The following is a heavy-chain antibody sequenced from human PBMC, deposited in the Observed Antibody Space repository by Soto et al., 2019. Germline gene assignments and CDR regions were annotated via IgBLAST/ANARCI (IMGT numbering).Heavy chain of an antibody. D-gene: IGHD2-8*01. Sequence: QMRLVQSGTEVKKPGSSVKVSCKVSGGSFNSFPISWVRQAPGQGPQWMGGIVPVFGIANYAKEFLGRVTITADRSTTTSYMELSSLRSDDTAVYYCTKNKKSMAQEWALDYWGQGTLVMVSS. CDR2: IVPVFGIA. J-gene: IGHJ4*02. CDR3: TKNKKSMAQEWALDY. CDR1: GGSFNSFP. V-gene: IGHV1-69*17.